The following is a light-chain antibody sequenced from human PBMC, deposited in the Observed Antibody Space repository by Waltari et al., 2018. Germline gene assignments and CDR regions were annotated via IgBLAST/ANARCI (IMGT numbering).Light chain of an antibody. J-gene: IGLJ3*02. V-gene: IGLV3-25*03. CDR2: KDI. Sequence: SYELTQPPSMSVSPGQTAMITCSGDVLPRQYAYWYRQKPGQAPVVVIYKDIERPSDVPERFSGSTSGTTVTLTISGVQAEDEADYYCQSADNNGEWVFGGGTKLTVL. CDR1: VLPRQY. CDR3: QSADNNGEWV.